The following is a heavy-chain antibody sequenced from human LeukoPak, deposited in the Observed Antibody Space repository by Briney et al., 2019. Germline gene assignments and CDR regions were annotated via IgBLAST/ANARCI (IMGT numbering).Heavy chain of an antibody. J-gene: IGHJ6*02. CDR1: GFTFSSYS. V-gene: IGHV3-66*01. CDR2: IYSGGST. D-gene: IGHD4-17*01. Sequence: GGSLRLSCAASGFTFSSYSMNWVRQAPGKGLEWVSVIYSGGSTYYADSVKGRFTISRDNSKNTLYLQMNSLRAEDTAVYYCARDPDYGDYYYYYGMDVWGQGTTVTVSS. CDR3: ARDPDYGDYYYYYGMDV.